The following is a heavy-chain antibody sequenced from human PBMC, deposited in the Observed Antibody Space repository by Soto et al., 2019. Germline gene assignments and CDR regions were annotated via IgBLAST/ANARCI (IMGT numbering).Heavy chain of an antibody. J-gene: IGHJ6*02. CDR2: ISGYNGDT. D-gene: IGHD3-3*01. CDR1: GYPFTRYS. Sequence: ASVKVSCQASGYPFTRYSIRWVRQAPGQGLEWMGWISGYNGDTEYSKNFQGRLTMTIDTSTTTASMELRSLRSDDTAVYYCARASLTIFGAPYGMDVWGQGTSVTVSS. V-gene: IGHV1-18*04. CDR3: ARASLTIFGAPYGMDV.